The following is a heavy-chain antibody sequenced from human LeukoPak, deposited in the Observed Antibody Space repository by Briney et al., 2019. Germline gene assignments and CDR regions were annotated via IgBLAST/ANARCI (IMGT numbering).Heavy chain of an antibody. J-gene: IGHJ5*02. CDR2: INAGNGNT. Sequence: GASVKVSCKASGYTFTSYAMHWVRQAPGQRLEWMGWINAGNGNTKYSQKFQGRVTITRDTSASTAYMELSSLRSEDTAVYYCARGSSYYYDMAWFDPWGQGTLVTVSS. D-gene: IGHD3-22*01. CDR1: GYTFTSYA. V-gene: IGHV1-3*01. CDR3: ARGSSYYYDMAWFDP.